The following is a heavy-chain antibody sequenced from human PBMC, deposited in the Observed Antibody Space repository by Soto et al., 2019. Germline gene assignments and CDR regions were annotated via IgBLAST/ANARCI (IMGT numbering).Heavy chain of an antibody. CDR2: ISGSGSAI. V-gene: IGHV3-23*01. J-gene: IGHJ4*02. Sequence: PEGSLRLSCAASGFTFSTYDMTWVLQAPGKGLEWVSSISGSGSAIDYAGSVKGRFTISRDNSKNTLLLQVNSLRVEDTAVYYCAKGFRTFDSWGQGTVVTVSS. D-gene: IGHD3-10*01. CDR3: AKGFRTFDS. CDR1: GFTFSTYD.